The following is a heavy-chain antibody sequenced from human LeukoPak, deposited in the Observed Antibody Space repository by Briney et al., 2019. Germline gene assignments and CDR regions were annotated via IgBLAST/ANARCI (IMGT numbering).Heavy chain of an antibody. D-gene: IGHD3-10*01. CDR2: ITGSGGNT. Sequence: GGTLRLSCAASGFTFSSYGMSWVRQAPGKGLEWVSAITGSGGNTYYADFVTGRFTLSRDNSKNTLYLQMNSLRAEDTAVYYCAKLSGFTEYWGQRTLVTVSS. CDR3: AKLSGFTEY. CDR1: GFTFSSYG. V-gene: IGHV3-23*01. J-gene: IGHJ4*02.